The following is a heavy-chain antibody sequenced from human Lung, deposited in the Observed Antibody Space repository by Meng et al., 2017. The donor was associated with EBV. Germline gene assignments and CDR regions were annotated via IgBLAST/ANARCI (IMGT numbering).Heavy chain of an antibody. V-gene: IGHV3-21*01. Sequence: EVQLVESGXGLXKPGGXLRXXCAASGFTFSSYSMNWVRQAPGKGLEWVSFISTSTSYIYYADSVKGRFTISRDNAKNSLYLQMNSLRAEDTAVYYCARDTIAVAGLDYWGQGTLVTVSS. CDR2: ISTSTSYI. D-gene: IGHD6-19*01. CDR1: GFTFSSYS. CDR3: ARDTIAVAGLDY. J-gene: IGHJ4*02.